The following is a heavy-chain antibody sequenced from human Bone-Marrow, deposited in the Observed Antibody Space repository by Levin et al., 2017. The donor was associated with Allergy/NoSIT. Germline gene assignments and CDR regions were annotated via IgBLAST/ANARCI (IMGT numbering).Heavy chain of an antibody. D-gene: IGHD6-13*01. CDR3: ARGGDSSSWSTPVRDYYYYGMDV. CDR2: ISYDGSNK. Sequence: LSLTCAASGFTFSSYAMHWVRQAPGKGLEWVAVISYDGSNKYYADSVKGRFTISRDNSKNTLYLQMNSLRAEDTAVYYCARGGDSSSWSTPVRDYYYYGMDVWGQGTTVTVSS. J-gene: IGHJ6*02. V-gene: IGHV3-30*04. CDR1: GFTFSSYA.